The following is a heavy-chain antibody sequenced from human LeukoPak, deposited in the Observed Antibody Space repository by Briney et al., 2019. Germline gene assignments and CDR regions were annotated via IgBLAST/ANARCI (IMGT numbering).Heavy chain of an antibody. CDR1: GFTFSSYA. V-gene: IGHV3-30-3*01. J-gene: IGHJ4*02. Sequence: GGSLRLSCAASGFTFSSYAMHWVRQAPGKGLEWVAVISYDGSNKYYADSVKGRFTISRDNSKNTLYLQMNSLRAEDTAVYYCARNLGASVVYWGQGTLVTVSS. D-gene: IGHD1-26*01. CDR3: ARNLGASVVY. CDR2: ISYDGSNK.